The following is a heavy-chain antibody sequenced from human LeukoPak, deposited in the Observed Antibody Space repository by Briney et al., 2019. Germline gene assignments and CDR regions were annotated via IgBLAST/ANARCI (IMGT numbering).Heavy chain of an antibody. V-gene: IGHV3-7*01. Sequence: GGSLRLSCAASGFTFSSYWMSWVRQTPGKGLEWVANIKQDGSEKDYVDSVKSRFTISRDNAKNSLYLQMNSLRVEDTAVYYCAQGSARDAFDIWGQGTMVTVSS. D-gene: IGHD3-10*01. CDR2: IKQDGSEK. J-gene: IGHJ3*02. CDR1: GFTFSSYW. CDR3: AQGSARDAFDI.